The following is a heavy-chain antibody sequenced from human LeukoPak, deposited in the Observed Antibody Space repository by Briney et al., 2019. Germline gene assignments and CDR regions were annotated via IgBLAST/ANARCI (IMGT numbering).Heavy chain of an antibody. V-gene: IGHV3-11*01. CDR3: ARAPVDIVATIGYYYGMDV. Sequence: GGSLRLSCAASGFTFSDYYMIWIRQAPGKGLECVSYISSSGSTIYYADSVKGRFTISRDNAKNSLYLQMNSLRAEDTAVYYCARAPVDIVATIGYYYGMDVWGQGTTVTVSS. CDR1: GFTFSDYY. J-gene: IGHJ6*02. CDR2: ISSSGSTI. D-gene: IGHD5-12*01.